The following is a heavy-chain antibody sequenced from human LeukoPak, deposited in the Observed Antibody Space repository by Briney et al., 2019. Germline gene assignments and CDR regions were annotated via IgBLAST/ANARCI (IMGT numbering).Heavy chain of an antibody. V-gene: IGHV3-23*01. CDR3: ATAFYFDSSGPYWYFDL. CDR2: ISGSGGST. D-gene: IGHD3-22*01. CDR1: GFTFTTYA. Sequence: GGSLRLSCAASGFTFTTYAMNWVRQAPRKGLEWVSVISGSGGSTYYADSVKGRFTISRDNSKNTLYLEVNSLRAEDTAVYYCATAFYFDSSGPYWYFDLWGRGTLVTVSS. J-gene: IGHJ2*01.